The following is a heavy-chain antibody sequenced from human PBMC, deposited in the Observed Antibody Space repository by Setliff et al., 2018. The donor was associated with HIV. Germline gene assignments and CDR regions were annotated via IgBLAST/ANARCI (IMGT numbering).Heavy chain of an antibody. V-gene: IGHV4-4*02. CDR1: GGSISSNW. D-gene: IGHD3-22*01. CDR3: ARQIWNESPGYGFDP. CDR2: IYHSGST. J-gene: IGHJ5*02. Sequence: SETLSLTCAVSGGSISSNWWSWVRQSPGKGLEWIGEIYHSGSTHYNPSLQSRVTISVDKSKSQFSLNLSSVTAADTAVYYCARQIWNESPGYGFDPWGQGTLVTVSS.